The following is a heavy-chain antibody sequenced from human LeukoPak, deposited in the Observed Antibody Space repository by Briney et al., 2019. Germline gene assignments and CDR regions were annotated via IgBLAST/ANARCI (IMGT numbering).Heavy chain of an antibody. J-gene: IGHJ4*02. D-gene: IGHD3-3*01. CDR2: ISGSGGST. CDR1: GFTCSSYA. Sequence: GGSLRLTCAASGFTCSSYAMSWVRQAPGKGLEWVSGISGSGGSTYYADSVKGRFTISRDNSKNTLYLQMNSLRAEDTAVYYCAKEEGGTYYDFWSGYYIFDYWGQGTLVTVSS. V-gene: IGHV3-23*01. CDR3: AKEEGGTYYDFWSGYYIFDY.